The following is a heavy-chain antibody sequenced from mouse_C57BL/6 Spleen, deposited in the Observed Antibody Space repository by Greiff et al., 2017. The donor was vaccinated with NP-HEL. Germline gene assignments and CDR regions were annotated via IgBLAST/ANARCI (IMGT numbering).Heavy chain of an antibody. CDR1: GYTFTSYW. V-gene: IGHV1-50*01. CDR3: ARDGDYSNYLDY. J-gene: IGHJ2*01. Sequence: QVQLQQPGAELVKPGASVKLSCKASGYTFTSYWMQWVKQRPGQGLEWIGEIDPSDSYTNYNQKFKGKATLTVDTSSSTAYMQLSSLTSEDSAVYYCARDGDYSNYLDYWGQGTTLTVSS. CDR2: IDPSDSYT. D-gene: IGHD2-5*01.